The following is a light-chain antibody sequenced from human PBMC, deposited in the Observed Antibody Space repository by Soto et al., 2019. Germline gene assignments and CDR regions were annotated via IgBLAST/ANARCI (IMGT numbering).Light chain of an antibody. V-gene: IGKV1-39*01. CDR3: QQSYSTPLT. Sequence: DIQMTRSPSSLSASVGDRVTITCRASQTISSYLNWYQQKPGKAPKVLIYSASSLQSGVPSRFSGSGSGTEFTLTISSLQPEDFATYSCQQSYSTPLTFGGGTKVEIK. CDR1: QTISSY. CDR2: SAS. J-gene: IGKJ4*01.